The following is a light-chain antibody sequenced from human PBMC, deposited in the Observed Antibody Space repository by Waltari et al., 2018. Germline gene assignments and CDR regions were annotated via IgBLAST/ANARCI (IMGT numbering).Light chain of an antibody. CDR2: DVN. Sequence: QSALTQPASVSGSPGQSITISCTGSSSDVGGDDSVSWYEDHPGQAPKGIIYDVNKGPSGVSDRFSGSKSGNTASLTISGLQAEDEATFYCSSQSTKNGVIFGGGTKVTVL. J-gene: IGLJ2*01. CDR3: SSQSTKNGVI. V-gene: IGLV2-14*03. CDR1: SSDVGGDDS.